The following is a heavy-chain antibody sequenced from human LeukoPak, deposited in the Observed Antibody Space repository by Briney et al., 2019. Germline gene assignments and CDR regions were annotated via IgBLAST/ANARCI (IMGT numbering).Heavy chain of an antibody. CDR2: ISYDGSNK. J-gene: IGHJ4*02. V-gene: IGHV3-30*04. CDR3: ARDPNYYGSGVGDY. Sequence: PGGSLRLSCAASGFTFSSYAMHWVRQAPGKGLEWVAVISYDGSNKYYADSVKGRFTISRDNAKNSLYLQMNSLRAEDTAVYYCARDPNYYGSGVGDYWGQGTLVTVSS. CDR1: GFTFSSYA. D-gene: IGHD3-10*01.